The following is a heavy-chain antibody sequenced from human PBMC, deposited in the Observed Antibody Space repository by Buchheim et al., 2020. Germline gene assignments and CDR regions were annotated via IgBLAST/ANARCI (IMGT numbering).Heavy chain of an antibody. D-gene: IGHD4-17*01. CDR2: IKSDGSST. J-gene: IGHJ3*02. CDR1: GFTFSSHW. Sequence: EVQLVESGGGLVQPGGSLTLSCVASGFTFSSHWMHWVRQAPGKGLVWVSRIKSDGSSTNYADSVKGRFTISRDNAKNTLYLQMNSLRAEDTAVYYCGRDQSRTMTTSDASDIWGQGT. CDR3: GRDQSRTMTTSDASDI. V-gene: IGHV3-74*01.